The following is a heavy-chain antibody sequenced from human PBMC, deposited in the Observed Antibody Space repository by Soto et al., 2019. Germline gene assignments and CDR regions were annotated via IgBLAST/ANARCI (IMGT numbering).Heavy chain of an antibody. CDR1: GFTFSSYG. V-gene: IGHV3-30*03. J-gene: IGHJ4*02. Sequence: GGSLRLSCAASGFTFSSYGMHWVRQAPGKGLEWVAVISYDGSNKYYADSVKGRFTISRDNSKNTLYLQMNSLRSEDTAVYYCARGRGTDYDFWSGYFPFDFWGQGTLVTVSS. CDR3: ARGRGTDYDFWSGYFPFDF. CDR2: ISYDGSNK. D-gene: IGHD3-3*01.